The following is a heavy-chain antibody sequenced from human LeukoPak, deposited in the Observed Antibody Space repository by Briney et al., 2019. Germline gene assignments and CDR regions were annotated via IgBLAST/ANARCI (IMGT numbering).Heavy chain of an antibody. CDR1: GFSVSTHY. V-gene: IGHV3-53*01. CDR3: ARVEREVYCSGGSCYGEYFDY. CDR2: ISNHGTT. J-gene: IGHJ4*02. Sequence: GSLRLSCAASGFSVSTHYMIWVRQASGIGLECVSGISNHGTTYYADSVKGRFSISRDNSKNTVFLQMNCLRAEDTAVYYCARVEREVYCSGGSCYGEYFDYWGQGTLVTVSS. D-gene: IGHD2-15*01.